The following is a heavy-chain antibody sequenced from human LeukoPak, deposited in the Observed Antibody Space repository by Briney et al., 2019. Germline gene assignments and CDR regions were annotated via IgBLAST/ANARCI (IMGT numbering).Heavy chain of an antibody. Sequence: ASVKVSCKASGYTFTSYYMHWVRQAPGQGLEWMGIINPSGGSTSYAQKFQGRVTMTTDTSTSTAYMELRSLRSDDTAVYYCARDRDYYDSSGYLRTFDYWGQGTLVTVSS. CDR1: GYTFTSYY. D-gene: IGHD3-22*01. V-gene: IGHV1-46*01. J-gene: IGHJ4*02. CDR3: ARDRDYYDSSGYLRTFDY. CDR2: INPSGGST.